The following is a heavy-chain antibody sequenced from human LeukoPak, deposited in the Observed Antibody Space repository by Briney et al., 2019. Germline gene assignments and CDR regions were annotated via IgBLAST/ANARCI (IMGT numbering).Heavy chain of an antibody. D-gene: IGHD3-9*01. CDR2: IYPGDPDT. CDR1: GYTFTSSW. V-gene: IGHV5-51*01. J-gene: IGHJ4*02. CDR3: ARPRDNRYFDWLSFDY. Sequence: GESLKISCKGSGYTFTSSWIGWVRQMPGKGLEWMGIIYPGDPDTRYSPSFQGQVTISADKSISTAYLQWSSLKASDTAIYYCARPRDNRYFDWLSFDYWGQGTLVTVSS.